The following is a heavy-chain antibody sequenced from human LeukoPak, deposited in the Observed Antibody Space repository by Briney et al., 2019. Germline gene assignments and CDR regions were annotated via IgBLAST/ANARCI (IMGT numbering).Heavy chain of an antibody. CDR2: ISSSSSTI. J-gene: IGHJ6*02. V-gene: IGHV3-48*04. Sequence: GGSLRLSCAASGFSFSSYSMNWVRQAPGKGLEWVSYISSSSSTIYFADSVKGRFTISRDNAKNSLYLQMNSLRAEDTAVYYCARLAGRDYYGMDVWGQGTTVTASS. CDR1: GFSFSSYS. CDR3: ARLAGRDYYGMDV.